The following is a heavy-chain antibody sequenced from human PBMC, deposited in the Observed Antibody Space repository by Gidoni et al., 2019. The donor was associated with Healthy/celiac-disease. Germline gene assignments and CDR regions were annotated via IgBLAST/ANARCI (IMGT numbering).Heavy chain of an antibody. CDR2: ISYDGSNK. CDR1: GFTFSSYG. V-gene: IGHV3-30*18. Sequence: QVQLVASGGGVVQPGRSRRLSCAASGFTFSSYGMHWVRQAPGKGLEWVAVISYDGSNKYYADSVKGRFTISRDNSKNTLYLQMNSLRAEDTAVYYCAKDHQVTIFGVVSPLGYWGQGTLVTVSS. J-gene: IGHJ4*02. CDR3: AKDHQVTIFGVVSPLGY. D-gene: IGHD3-3*01.